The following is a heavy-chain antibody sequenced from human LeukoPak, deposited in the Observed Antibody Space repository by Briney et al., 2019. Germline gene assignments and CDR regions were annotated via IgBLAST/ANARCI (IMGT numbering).Heavy chain of an antibody. J-gene: IGHJ4*02. CDR2: INPSGGST. Sequence: ASVKVSCKASGYTFTSYYMHWVRQAPGQGLEWMGIINPSGGSTSYAQRFQGRVTMTRDMSTSTVYIELSSLTSDDTAVYYCARNVGSGFDYWGQGTLVTVSS. D-gene: IGHD2-15*01. CDR1: GYTFTSYY. CDR3: ARNVGSGFDY. V-gene: IGHV1-46*01.